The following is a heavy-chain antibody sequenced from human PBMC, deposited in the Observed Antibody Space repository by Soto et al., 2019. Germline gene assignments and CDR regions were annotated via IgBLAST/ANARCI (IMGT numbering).Heavy chain of an antibody. CDR1: GGSFSGYY. CDR2: INHSGST. CDR3: ARGSYCSSTSCRVLYYYYYMDV. Sequence: SETLSLTCAFYGGSFSGYYWSLIRQPPGKGLEWIGEINHSGSTNYNPSLKSRVTISVDTSKNQFSLKLSSVTAADTAVYYCARGSYCSSTSCRVLYYYYYMDVWGKGTTVTVSS. D-gene: IGHD2-2*01. V-gene: IGHV4-34*01. J-gene: IGHJ6*03.